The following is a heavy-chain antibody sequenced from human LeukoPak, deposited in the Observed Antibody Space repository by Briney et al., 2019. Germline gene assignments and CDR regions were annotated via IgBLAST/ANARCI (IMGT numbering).Heavy chain of an antibody. V-gene: IGHV3-21*05. CDR1: GFTFSSYG. J-gene: IGHJ4*02. D-gene: IGHD3-10*01. Sequence: GGSLRLSCAASGFTFSSYGMHWVRRAPGKGLEWVSYISSSSSYTNYADSVKGRFTISRDNAKNSLYLQMNSLRAEDTAVYYCSTARGVPPYYWGQGTLVTVSS. CDR3: STARGVPPYY. CDR2: ISSSSSYT.